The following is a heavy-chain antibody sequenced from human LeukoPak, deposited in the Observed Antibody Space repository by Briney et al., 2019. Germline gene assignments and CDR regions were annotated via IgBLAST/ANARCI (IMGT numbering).Heavy chain of an antibody. CDR1: GYTFASYA. CDR2: INAGNGNT. V-gene: IGHV1-3*01. J-gene: IGHJ4*02. Sequence: ASVKVSCKASGYTFASYAMHWVRQAPGQRLEWMGWINAGNGNTKYSQKFQGRVTITRDTSASTAYMELSSLRSEDTAVYYCARGITGTKMKTFDYWGQGTLVTVSS. D-gene: IGHD1-20*01. CDR3: ARGITGTKMKTFDY.